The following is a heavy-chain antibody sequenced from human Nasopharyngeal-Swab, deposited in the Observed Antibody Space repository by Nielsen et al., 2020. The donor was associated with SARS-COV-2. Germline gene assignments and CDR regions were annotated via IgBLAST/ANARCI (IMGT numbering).Heavy chain of an antibody. J-gene: IGHJ4*02. CDR3: ANRRGGSWHPYCFDY. V-gene: IGHV3-23*01. D-gene: IGHD6-13*01. Sequence: GESLKISCAASGFTFSNAWMSWVRQAPGKGLEWVSAIGGNGARTHYADSVRGRFIISRDNSKSTLDLQMNSLRAEDTAVYYCANRRGGSWHPYCFDYWGQGTLVTVSS. CDR2: IGGNGART. CDR1: GFTFSNAW.